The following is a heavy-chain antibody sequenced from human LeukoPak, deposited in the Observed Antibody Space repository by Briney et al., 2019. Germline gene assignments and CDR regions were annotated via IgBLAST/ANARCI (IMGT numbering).Heavy chain of an antibody. Sequence: GSVKVSCKASGYSFTTYFMNWVRQAPGQGLEWMGWINTNTANPTYAQGFTGRFVFSLDTSVSTAYLQISSLKAEDTAVYYCARVGTPTYYYYMDVWGKGTTVTISS. CDR1: GYSFTTYF. D-gene: IGHD7-27*01. V-gene: IGHV7-4-1*02. CDR3: ARVGTPTYYYYMDV. J-gene: IGHJ6*03. CDR2: INTNTANP.